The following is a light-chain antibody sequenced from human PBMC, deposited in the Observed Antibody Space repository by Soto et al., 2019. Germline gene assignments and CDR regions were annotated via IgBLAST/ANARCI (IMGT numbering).Light chain of an antibody. CDR3: QSYDSSLSLSG. V-gene: IGLV1-40*01. Sequence: QSVLTQPPSVSGAPGQRVTISCTGSSSNIGAGYDVHWYQQLPGTAPKLLIYGNSNRPSGVPDRFSGSKSGTSASLAITGLRGEDEGDYYGQSYDSSLSLSGFGGGTQLPVL. J-gene: IGLJ3*02. CDR1: SSNIGAGYD. CDR2: GNS.